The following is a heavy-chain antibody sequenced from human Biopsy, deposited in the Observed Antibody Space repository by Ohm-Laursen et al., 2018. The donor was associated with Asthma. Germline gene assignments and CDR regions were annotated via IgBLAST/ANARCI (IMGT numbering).Heavy chain of an antibody. CDR1: GFRFNSYA. Sequence: SLRLSCAASGFRFNSYAVSWVRQAPGKGPERVSTISARGNSTYYGDSVKGRFTISRDNSKNTLFLHMNSLRADDTAVYYCAKGMDTFDIWGQGTLVTVSS. V-gene: IGHV3-23*01. D-gene: IGHD5-18*01. CDR3: AKGMDTFDI. J-gene: IGHJ3*02. CDR2: ISARGNST.